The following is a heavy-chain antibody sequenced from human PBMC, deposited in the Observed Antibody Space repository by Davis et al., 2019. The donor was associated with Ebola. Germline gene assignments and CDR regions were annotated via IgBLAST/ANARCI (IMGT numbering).Heavy chain of an antibody. D-gene: IGHD2-15*01. V-gene: IGHV1-46*01. CDR1: GYTFTSYY. CDR2: INPSGGST. CDR3: AREPIVVVVAATEPYYYYGMDV. Sequence: ASVKVSCKASGYTFTSYYMHWVRQAPGQGLEWMGIINPSGGSTSYAQKFQGRVTMTRDTSTSTVYMELSSLRSEDTAVYYCAREPIVVVVAATEPYYYYGMDVWGKGTTVIVSS. J-gene: IGHJ6*04.